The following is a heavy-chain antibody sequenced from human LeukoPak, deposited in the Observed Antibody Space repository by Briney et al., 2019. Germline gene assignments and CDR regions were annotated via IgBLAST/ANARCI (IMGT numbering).Heavy chain of an antibody. Sequence: SEILSHTCAGPGGSISSDYWSWIRQPPGKGLEWSGYIYYSGSTNYNPSLKSRVTISVDTSKNQFSLKLRSVTAADTAVYYCALSGGHWYQFDYWGQGTLVTVSS. D-gene: IGHD2-2*01. CDR2: IYYSGST. J-gene: IGHJ4*02. V-gene: IGHV4-59*01. CDR3: ALSGGHWYQFDY. CDR1: GGSISSDY.